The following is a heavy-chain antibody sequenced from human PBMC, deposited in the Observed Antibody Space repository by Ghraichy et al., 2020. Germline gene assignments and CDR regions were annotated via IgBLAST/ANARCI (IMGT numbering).Heavy chain of an antibody. CDR2: ISSSSSTI. V-gene: IGHV3-48*04. Sequence: GGSLRLSCAASGFTFSSYSMNWVRQAPGKGLEWVSYISSSSSTIYYADSVKGRFTISRDNAKNSLYLQMNSLRAEDMAVYYCARENPPTSYCSSTSCERMVDNGFDPWGQGTLVTVSS. J-gene: IGHJ5*02. D-gene: IGHD2-2*01. CDR3: ARENPPTSYCSSTSCERMVDNGFDP. CDR1: GFTFSSYS.